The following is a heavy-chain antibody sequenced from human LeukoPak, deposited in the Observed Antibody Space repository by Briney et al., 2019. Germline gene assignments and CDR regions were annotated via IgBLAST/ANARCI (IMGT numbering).Heavy chain of an antibody. V-gene: IGHV1-69*04. CDR3: ARTPQLSDFWSGYFTYYFDY. CDR2: IIPIPGIA. CDR1: GYTFTSYD. J-gene: IGHJ4*02. Sequence: SVKVSCKASGYTFTSYDINWVRQAPGQGLEWMGRIIPIPGIANYAQKFQGRVTITADKSTSTAYMELSSLRSEDTAVYYCARTPQLSDFWSGYFTYYFDYWGQGTLVTVSS. D-gene: IGHD3-3*01.